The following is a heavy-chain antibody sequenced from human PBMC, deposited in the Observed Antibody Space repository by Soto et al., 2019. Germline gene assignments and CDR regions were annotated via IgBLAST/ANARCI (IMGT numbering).Heavy chain of an antibody. CDR1: GGSLSGYY. J-gene: IGHJ4*02. CDR2: VKDGGHT. D-gene: IGHD5-12*01. CDR3: ARGQEGVVATH. Sequence: QVQLQQWGAGLLKPSETLSLNCAVTGGSLSGYYWSWIRQPPGKGLEWIGEVKDGGHTNYSPSLRGPATISSDTSNNQFSLRLNSVTAADTGVYYCARGQEGVVATHWDQGSLVTVSS. V-gene: IGHV4-34*01.